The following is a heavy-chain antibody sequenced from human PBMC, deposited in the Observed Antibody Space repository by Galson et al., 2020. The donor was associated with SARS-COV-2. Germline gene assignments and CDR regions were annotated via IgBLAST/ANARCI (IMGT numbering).Heavy chain of an antibody. Sequence: GESLKISCAASGFTFSSYSMNWVRQAPGTGLEWVSYISSSSSTIYYADSVKGRFTISRDNAKNSLYLQMNSLRAEDTAVYYCASQSEVLLWFGELLHAFDIWGQGTMVTVSS. V-gene: IGHV3-48*01. D-gene: IGHD3-10*01. CDR3: ASQSEVLLWFGELLHAFDI. CDR1: GFTFSSYS. J-gene: IGHJ3*02. CDR2: ISSSSSTI.